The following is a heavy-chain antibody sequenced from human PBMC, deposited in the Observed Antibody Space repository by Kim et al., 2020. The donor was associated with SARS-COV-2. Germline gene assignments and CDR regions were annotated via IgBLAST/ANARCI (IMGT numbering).Heavy chain of an antibody. Sequence: NKYYADSGKGRFTISRDNSKNTLYLQMNSLRAEDTAVYYCARDGGYGDYDWGQGTLVTVSS. CDR3: ARDGGYGDYD. J-gene: IGHJ4*02. CDR2: NK. V-gene: IGHV3-33*01. D-gene: IGHD4-17*01.